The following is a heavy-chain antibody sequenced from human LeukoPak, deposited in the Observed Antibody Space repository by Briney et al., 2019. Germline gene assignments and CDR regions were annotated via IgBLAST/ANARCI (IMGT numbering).Heavy chain of an antibody. CDR3: ARGLVVLPATPDYYFDY. CDR2: INHSGST. V-gene: IGHV4-34*01. D-gene: IGHD2-2*01. J-gene: IGHJ4*02. Sequence: RASETLSLTCAVYGGSFSGYYWSWIRQPPGKGLEWIGEINHSGSTNYNPSLKSRVTISVDTSKNQFSLKLSSVTAADTAVYYCARGLVVLPATPDYYFDYWGQGTLVTVSS. CDR1: GGSFSGYY.